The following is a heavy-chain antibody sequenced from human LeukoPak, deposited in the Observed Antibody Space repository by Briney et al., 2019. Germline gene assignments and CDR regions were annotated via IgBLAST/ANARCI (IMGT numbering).Heavy chain of an antibody. CDR1: GYTFTSFG. D-gene: IGHD6-19*01. CDR3: ARVQSVAGTRSWLDP. CDR2: ISGYNGNT. Sequence: ASVKVSCKTSGYTFTSFGLSWVRQAPGQGLEWMGWISGYNGNTNYAQKFQGRVSMTTDTSTSTAYMELRSLTSDDTAVYYCARVQSVAGTRSWLDPWGQGTLVTVSS. J-gene: IGHJ5*02. V-gene: IGHV1-18*01.